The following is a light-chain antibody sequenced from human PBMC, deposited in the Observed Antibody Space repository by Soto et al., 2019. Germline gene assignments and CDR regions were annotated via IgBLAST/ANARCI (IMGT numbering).Light chain of an antibody. J-gene: IGLJ1*01. CDR2: DVS. V-gene: IGLV2-14*01. CDR1: SRDVGGYNY. CDR3: SSYTSSSTLYV. Sequence: QSALTQPASVSGSPGQSITISCTGTSRDVGGYNYVSWYQQHPGKAPKLMIYDVSNRPSGVSNRFSGSKSGNTASLTISGLQAEDEADYYCSSYTSSSTLYVFGTGTKGTVL.